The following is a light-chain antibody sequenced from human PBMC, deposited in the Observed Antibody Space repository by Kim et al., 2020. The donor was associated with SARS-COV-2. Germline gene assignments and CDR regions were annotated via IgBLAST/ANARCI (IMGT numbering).Light chain of an antibody. V-gene: IGLV1-47*01. CDR3: AAWDDSLSGPV. CDR2: RNN. CDR1: SSNIGSNY. J-gene: IGLJ2*01. Sequence: QSVLTQPPSASGTPGQRFTISCSGSSSNIGSNYVYWYQQLPGTAPKLLIYRNNQRPSGVPARFSGSKSGTSASLAISGLRSEDEADYYCAAWDDSLSGPVFGGGTQLTVL.